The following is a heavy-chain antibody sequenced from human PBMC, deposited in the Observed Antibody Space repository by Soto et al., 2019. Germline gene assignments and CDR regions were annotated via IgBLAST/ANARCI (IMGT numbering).Heavy chain of an antibody. V-gene: IGHV3-74*01. Sequence: GGALRLSCAASGFNFSSFWMDLVRPVPGKGLLWVAGIYSDGTGTAYADAVKGRSTISRDNAKNTLYLQMNSLRAEDTAVYYCAKDLGSVEMATIRGFDYWGQGTLVTVSS. CDR1: GFNFSSFW. CDR3: AKDLGSVEMATIRGFDY. CDR2: IYSDGTGT. J-gene: IGHJ4*02. D-gene: IGHD5-12*01.